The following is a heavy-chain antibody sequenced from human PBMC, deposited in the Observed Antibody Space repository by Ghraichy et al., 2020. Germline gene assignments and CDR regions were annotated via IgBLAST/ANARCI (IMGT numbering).Heavy chain of an antibody. Sequence: SETLSLTCTVSGGSISGYFWSWIRQPPGKGLEWIGHIYYSGSSNYNPSLKSRVTISVDTSKNQFSLKLSSVTAADTAVYYCARRSWNYYSVYYFDSWGQGTLVTVSS. V-gene: IGHV4-59*08. CDR1: GGSISGYF. J-gene: IGHJ4*02. CDR3: ARRSWNYYSVYYFDS. D-gene: IGHD1-26*01. CDR2: IYYSGSS.